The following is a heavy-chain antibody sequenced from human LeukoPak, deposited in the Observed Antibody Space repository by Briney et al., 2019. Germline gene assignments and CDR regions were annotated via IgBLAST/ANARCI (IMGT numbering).Heavy chain of an antibody. V-gene: IGHV4-61*08. CDR1: GYSISSGDY. J-gene: IGHJ4*02. D-gene: IGHD1-26*01. Sequence: SETLFLTCTVSGYSISSGDYWGWIRQPPGKGLEWIGYIHYSGSTNYNPSLRSRVTISVDTSKNQFSLKLSSVTAADTAVYYCARNGGSYSIDYWGQGTLVTVSS. CDR3: ARNGGSYSIDY. CDR2: IHYSGST.